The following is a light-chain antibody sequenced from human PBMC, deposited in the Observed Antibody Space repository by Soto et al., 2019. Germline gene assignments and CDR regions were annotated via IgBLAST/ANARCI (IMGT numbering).Light chain of an antibody. CDR1: SSNIGSNY. Sequence: QSVLTQSPSASGTPGQRVTISCSGSSSNIGSNYVSWYQQLPGTALKLLIYRNYQRPSGVPDRFSGSKSGTSASLAISGLRSEDEADYYCAAWDDSLSGVVFGGGTQLTVL. J-gene: IGLJ2*01. V-gene: IGLV1-47*01. CDR3: AAWDDSLSGVV. CDR2: RNY.